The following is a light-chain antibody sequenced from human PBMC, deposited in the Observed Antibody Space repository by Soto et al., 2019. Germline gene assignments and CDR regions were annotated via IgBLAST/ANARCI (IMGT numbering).Light chain of an antibody. CDR3: QQYNNWPPLT. CDR1: QSVSSN. CDR2: GAY. J-gene: IGKJ4*01. V-gene: IGKV3-15*01. Sequence: EIVMTQSPATLSVSPGERATLSCRASQSVSSNLALYQHKPGQAPRLLIYGAYSRATGVPARFSGSGSGTEFTLTISSLQSEDFAVYYCQQYNNWPPLTFGGGTKVEIK.